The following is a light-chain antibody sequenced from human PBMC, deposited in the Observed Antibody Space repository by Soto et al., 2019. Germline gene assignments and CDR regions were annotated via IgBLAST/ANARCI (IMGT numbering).Light chain of an antibody. J-gene: IGKJ5*01. V-gene: IGKV1-27*01. CDR2: SAS. Sequence: DIQMTQSPPSLSASVGARVTITCRASQGIGTSLSWYQQKPGTVPKLLIYSASTLQSGVPSRFSGSGSGTEFTLTISSLQPEDVAAYYCQKYNAVPATFGQGTRLEIK. CDR1: QGIGTS. CDR3: QKYNAVPAT.